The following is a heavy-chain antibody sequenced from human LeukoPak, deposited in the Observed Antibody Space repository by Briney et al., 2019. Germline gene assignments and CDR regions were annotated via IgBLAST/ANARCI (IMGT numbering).Heavy chain of an antibody. V-gene: IGHV3-30*18. CDR3: AKGESITSAWFDS. CDR2: ISSDEINE. J-gene: IGHJ5*01. Sequence: GGSLRLSCAASGFSYRSYGMHWVRQAPGKGLEWVAVISSDEINEYYADSVKGRFTISRDNSKNTLYLQINSLRGEDTAVYYCAKGESITSAWFDSWGQGTLVTVSS. D-gene: IGHD5-24*01. CDR1: GFSYRSYG.